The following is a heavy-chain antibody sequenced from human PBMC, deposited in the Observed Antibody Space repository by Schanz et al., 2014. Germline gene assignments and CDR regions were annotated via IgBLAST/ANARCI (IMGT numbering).Heavy chain of an antibody. J-gene: IGHJ4*02. D-gene: IGHD6-19*01. Sequence: EVQLVESGGYLVQPGGSLRLSCAASGFTFSSYAMHWVRQAPGKGLEWVANIKQDGSEKYYVDAVKGRFTISRDNAKNSLFLQMNRLRAEDTALYYCAIIGVMVAVAGTRADYWGQGTLVTVSS. CDR3: AIIGVMVAVAGTRADY. V-gene: IGHV3-7*01. CDR2: IKQDGSEK. CDR1: GFTFSSYA.